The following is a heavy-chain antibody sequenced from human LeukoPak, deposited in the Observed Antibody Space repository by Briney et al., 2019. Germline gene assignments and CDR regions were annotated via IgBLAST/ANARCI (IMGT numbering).Heavy chain of an antibody. CDR1: GGSFSGYY. D-gene: IGHD6-6*01. V-gene: IGHV4-34*01. J-gene: IGHJ4*02. Sequence: SETLSLTCAVYGGSFSGYYWSWIRQPPGKGLEWIGEINHSGSTNYNPSLKSRVTISVDTSKNQFSLKLSSATAADTAVYYCARDPYSSSPWSGYWGQGTLVTVSS. CDR3: ARDPYSSSPWSGY. CDR2: INHSGST.